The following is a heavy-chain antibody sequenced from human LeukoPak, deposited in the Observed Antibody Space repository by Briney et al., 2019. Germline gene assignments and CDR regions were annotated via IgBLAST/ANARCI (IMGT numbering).Heavy chain of an antibody. J-gene: IGHJ2*01. Sequence: GGSLRLSCAASGFTFDDYGMSWVRQAPGKGLEWVSGINWNGGSTGYADSVKGRFTISRDNAKNSLYLQMNSLRAEDTALYYCARDGPSSGYFLGYFDLWGRGTLVTVSS. V-gene: IGHV3-20*04. CDR2: INWNGGST. CDR1: GFTFDDYG. D-gene: IGHD3-22*01. CDR3: ARDGPSSGYFLGYFDL.